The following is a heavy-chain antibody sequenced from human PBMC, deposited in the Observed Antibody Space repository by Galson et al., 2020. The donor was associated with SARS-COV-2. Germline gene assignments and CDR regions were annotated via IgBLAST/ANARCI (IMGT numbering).Heavy chain of an antibody. J-gene: IGHJ6*02. V-gene: IGHV1-18*01. CDR3: ARDSVRSSYGYGVGWWDYGMDV. Sequence: ASVKVSCKASGYTFTSYGISWVRQAPGQGLEWMGWISAYNGNTNYAQKLQGRVTMPTETSTSTAYMELRSLRSDDTAVYYCARDSVRSSYGYGVGWWDYGMDVWGQGTTVTVSS. D-gene: IGHD5-18*01. CDR1: GYTFTSYG. CDR2: ISAYNGNT.